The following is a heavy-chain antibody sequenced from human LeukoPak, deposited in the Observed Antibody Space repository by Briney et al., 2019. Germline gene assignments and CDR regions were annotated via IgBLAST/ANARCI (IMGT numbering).Heavy chain of an antibody. D-gene: IGHD3-22*01. CDR1: GGTFSSYA. V-gene: IGHV1-69*13. Sequence: GASVKVSCKASGGTFSSYAISWVRQAPGQGLEWMGGIIPIFGTANYAQKFQGRVTITADESTSTAYMELSSLRSEDTAVYYCATPPRDYYDSSGLYYFDYWGQGTLVTVSS. CDR2: IIPIFGTA. J-gene: IGHJ4*02. CDR3: ATPPRDYYDSSGLYYFDY.